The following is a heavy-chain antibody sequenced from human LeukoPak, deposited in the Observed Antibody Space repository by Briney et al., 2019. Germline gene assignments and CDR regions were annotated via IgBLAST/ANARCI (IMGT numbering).Heavy chain of an antibody. D-gene: IGHD3-22*01. V-gene: IGHV4-39*01. Sequence: SETLSLTCTVSGGSISSSSYYWGWIRQPPGKGLEWIGSIYYSGSTYYNPSLKSRVTISVDTSKNQFSLKLSSVTAADTAVYYCARLYYYDSSGYSAFDIWGQGTMVTASS. CDR2: IYYSGST. CDR1: GGSISSSSYY. J-gene: IGHJ3*02. CDR3: ARLYYYDSSGYSAFDI.